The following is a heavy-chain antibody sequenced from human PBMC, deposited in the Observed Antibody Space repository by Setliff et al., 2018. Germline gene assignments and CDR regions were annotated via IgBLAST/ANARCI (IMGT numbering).Heavy chain of an antibody. Sequence: GESLRLSCAASGFTFSSFEMNWVRQAPGKGLELVAYISGSGSTTYYADSVRGRFTIYSDNAKSSLDLQMNSLRAEDTAVYYCARVYFYDSKQPPDYWGQGTLVTVSS. D-gene: IGHD3-22*01. CDR3: ARVYFYDSKQPPDY. J-gene: IGHJ4*02. CDR1: GFTFSSFE. CDR2: ISGSGSTT. V-gene: IGHV3-48*03.